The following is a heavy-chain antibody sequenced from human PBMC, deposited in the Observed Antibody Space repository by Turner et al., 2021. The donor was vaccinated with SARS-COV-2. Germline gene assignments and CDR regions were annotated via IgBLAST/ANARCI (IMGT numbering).Heavy chain of an antibody. CDR2: IWYDGSNK. D-gene: IGHD6-13*01. V-gene: IGHV3-33*01. Sequence: QVQLVESGGGVVQPGRSLRLSCAASGFTFSSYGISWVRQAPGKGLEWVVVIWYDGSNKYYADSVKGRFTISRDNSKNTLYLQMNSLRAEDTAVYYCARGRSSSSGWWDVGMDVWGQGTTVTVSS. J-gene: IGHJ6*02. CDR1: GFTFSSYG. CDR3: ARGRSSSSGWWDVGMDV.